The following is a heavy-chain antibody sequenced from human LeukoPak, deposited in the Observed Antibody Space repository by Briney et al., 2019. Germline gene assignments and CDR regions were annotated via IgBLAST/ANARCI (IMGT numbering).Heavy chain of an antibody. CDR3: ARDHYYDILTGPLNY. V-gene: IGHV3-48*01. CDR2: ISSSSSTI. D-gene: IGHD3-9*01. Sequence: GGSLRLSCAASGFTFSSYSMNWVRQAPGKGLEWVSYISSSSSTIYYADSVKGRFTISRDNAKNSLYLQMNSLRAEDTAVYYCARDHYYDILTGPLNYWGQGTLVTVSS. J-gene: IGHJ4*02. CDR1: GFTFSSYS.